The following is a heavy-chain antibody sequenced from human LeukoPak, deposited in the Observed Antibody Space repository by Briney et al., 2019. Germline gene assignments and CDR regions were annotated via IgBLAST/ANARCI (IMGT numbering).Heavy chain of an antibody. CDR1: GYTFTGYY. V-gene: IGHV1-2*02. D-gene: IGHD5-18*01. Sequence: ASVKVSCKASGYTFTGYYMHWVRQAPGQGLEWMGWINPNSGGTNYAQKFQGRVTMTRDTSISTVYMELSRLRSDDTAVYYCALLESGYSYLFDYWGQGTLVTVSS. J-gene: IGHJ4*02. CDR3: ALLESGYSYLFDY. CDR2: INPNSGGT.